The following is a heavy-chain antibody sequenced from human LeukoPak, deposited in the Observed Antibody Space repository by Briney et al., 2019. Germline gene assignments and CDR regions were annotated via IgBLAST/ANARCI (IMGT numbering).Heavy chain of an antibody. J-gene: IGHJ4*02. CDR2: IYTSGST. D-gene: IGHD3-10*01. Sequence: SETLSLTCAVSGGSISSSNWWSWIRQPAGKGLEWIGRIYTSGSTNYNPSLKSRVTMSVDTSKNQFSLKLSSVTAADTAVYYCARVGYYGSGVYLDYWGQGTLVTVSS. V-gene: IGHV4-4*07. CDR1: GGSISSSNW. CDR3: ARVGYYGSGVYLDY.